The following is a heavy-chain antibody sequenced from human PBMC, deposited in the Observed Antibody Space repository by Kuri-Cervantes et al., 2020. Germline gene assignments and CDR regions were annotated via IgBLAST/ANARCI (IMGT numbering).Heavy chain of an antibody. CDR1: GFTFSSYA. Sequence: GESLKISCAASGFTFSSYAMSWVRQAPGKGLEWVSAISGSGGGAYYADSVKGRFAISRDNSKNTLFLQMNTLRPEGTAVYYCARDIGSRDYYFDYWGQGTLVTVSS. V-gene: IGHV3-23*01. J-gene: IGHJ4*02. D-gene: IGHD2-21*01. CDR2: ISGSGGGA. CDR3: ARDIGSRDYYFDY.